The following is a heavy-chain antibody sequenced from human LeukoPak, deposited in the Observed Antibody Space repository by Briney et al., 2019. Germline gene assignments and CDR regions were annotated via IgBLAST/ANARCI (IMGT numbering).Heavy chain of an antibody. CDR2: ISGSGGST. Sequence: GGSLRLSCAASGFTFSSYVMSWVRQAPGKGLEWVSAISGSGGSTYYADSVKGRFTISRDNSKNTLYLQMNSLRAEDTAVYYCAKDTYYYGSGSYVSDYWGQGTLVTVSS. CDR1: GFTFSSYV. D-gene: IGHD3-10*01. V-gene: IGHV3-23*01. CDR3: AKDTYYYGSGSYVSDY. J-gene: IGHJ4*02.